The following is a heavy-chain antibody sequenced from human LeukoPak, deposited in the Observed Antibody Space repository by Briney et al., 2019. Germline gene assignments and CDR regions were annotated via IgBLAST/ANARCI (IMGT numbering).Heavy chain of an antibody. Sequence: GGSLRLSCAASGFTFSSYSMNWVWQAPGQGLEWVSSISSSSSYIYYADSVKGRFTISRDNSKNSLYLQMNSLRAEDTAVYYCARERLSYCGGDCYSGPLDYWGQGTLVTVSS. CDR3: ARERLSYCGGDCYSGPLDY. V-gene: IGHV3-21*01. D-gene: IGHD2-21*02. CDR1: GFTFSSYS. J-gene: IGHJ4*02. CDR2: ISSSSSYI.